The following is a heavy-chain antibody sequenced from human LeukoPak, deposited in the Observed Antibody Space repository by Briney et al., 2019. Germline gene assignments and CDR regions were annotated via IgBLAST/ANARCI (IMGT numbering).Heavy chain of an antibody. J-gene: IGHJ4*02. CDR2: ISGSGGST. V-gene: IGHV3-23*01. D-gene: IGHD5-24*01. CDR1: GFSFHKYG. CDR3: AKDYPLDGYNSLPFDY. Sequence: GGSLRLSCAASGFSFHKYGMHWVRQAPGKGLEWVPAISGSGGSTYYADSVKGRFTISRDNSKNTLYLQMNSLRAEDTAVYYCAKDYPLDGYNSLPFDYWGQGTLVTVSS.